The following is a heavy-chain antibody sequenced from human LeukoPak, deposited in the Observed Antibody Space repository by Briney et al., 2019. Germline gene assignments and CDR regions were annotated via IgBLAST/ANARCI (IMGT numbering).Heavy chain of an antibody. Sequence: ASVKVSCKVSGYTLTELSMHWVRQAPGKRLEWMGGFDPEDVETIYAQKFQGRVTITEDTSTDTAYLELSSLRSEDTAVYYCATGVIRYDYVWGSYRPSDAFDIWGQGTMVTVSS. D-gene: IGHD3-16*02. CDR3: ATGVIRYDYVWGSYRPSDAFDI. CDR2: FDPEDVET. J-gene: IGHJ3*02. CDR1: GYTLTELS. V-gene: IGHV1-24*01.